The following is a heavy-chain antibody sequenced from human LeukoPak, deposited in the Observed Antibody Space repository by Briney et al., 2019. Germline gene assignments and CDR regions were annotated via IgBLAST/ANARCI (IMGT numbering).Heavy chain of an antibody. Sequence: TLSLTCTVSGGPISSYYWSWIRQPPGKALEWLALIYWNDDKRYSPSLKSRLTITKDTSKNQVVLTMTNMDPVDTATYYCAHRRDKYSSDWFSYYFDYWGQGTLVTVSS. CDR3: AHRRDKYSSDWFSYYFDY. D-gene: IGHD6-19*01. J-gene: IGHJ4*02. V-gene: IGHV2-5*01. CDR1: GGPISSYYW. CDR2: IYWNDDK.